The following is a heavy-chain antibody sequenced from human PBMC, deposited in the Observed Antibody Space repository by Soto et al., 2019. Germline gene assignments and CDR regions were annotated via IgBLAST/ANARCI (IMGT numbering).Heavy chain of an antibody. J-gene: IGHJ3*02. D-gene: IGHD2-15*01. CDR2: IYWNDDK. V-gene: IGHV2-5*01. CDR1: GFSLSTIGVG. Sequence: SGPTLVNPTHTLTLTCTFSGFSLSTIGVGVGWIRQPPGKSLEWLSLIYWNDDKRYSPSLKSRLTITKDTSKNQVVLTMTNKDHVDTAKYSYAHRRMVRDIPVDASDIWDQGPIVTVSS. CDR3: AHRRMVRDIPVDASDI.